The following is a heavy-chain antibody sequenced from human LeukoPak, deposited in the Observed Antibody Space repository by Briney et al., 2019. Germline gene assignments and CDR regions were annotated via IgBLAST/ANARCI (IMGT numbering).Heavy chain of an antibody. D-gene: IGHD6-19*01. CDR1: GYTFTGYY. J-gene: IGHJ4*02. V-gene: IGHV1-2*02. CDR2: INPNSGGT. Sequence: ASVKVSCKASGYTFTGYYMHWVRQAPGQGLEWMGLINPNSGGTNYAQKFQGRVTMTRDTSSSTAYMEVSRLRSDDTAVYYCARGASGDSSGWYYYWGQGTLVTVSS. CDR3: ARGASGDSSGWYYY.